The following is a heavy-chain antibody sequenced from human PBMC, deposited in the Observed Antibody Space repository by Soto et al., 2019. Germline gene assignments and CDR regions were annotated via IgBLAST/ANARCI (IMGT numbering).Heavy chain of an antibody. Sequence: GGSLRLSCAASGFTVSSNYMSCVRQAPGKGLEWVSVIYSGGSTYYADSVKGRFTISRDNSKNTLYLQMNSLRAEDTAVYYCARETVTNYYYYYGMDVWGQGTTVTVSS. J-gene: IGHJ6*02. V-gene: IGHV3-53*01. CDR2: IYSGGST. CDR1: GFTVSSNY. D-gene: IGHD4-4*01. CDR3: ARETVTNYYYYYGMDV.